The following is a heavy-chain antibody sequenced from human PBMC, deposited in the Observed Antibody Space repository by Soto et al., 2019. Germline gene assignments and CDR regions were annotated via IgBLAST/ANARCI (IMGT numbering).Heavy chain of an antibody. CDR1: GLTFSSYA. Sequence: GSLRLSCAASGLTFSSYAMSWVRQAPGKGLEWVSHISNSGRSTKYAGSVKGRFTISRDNSKNTLYLQMNSLRAEDTAIYYCAKDALAYYDFWSWGQGTLVTSPQ. CDR3: AKDALAYYDFWS. J-gene: IGHJ4*02. D-gene: IGHD3-3*01. V-gene: IGHV3-23*01. CDR2: ISNSGRST.